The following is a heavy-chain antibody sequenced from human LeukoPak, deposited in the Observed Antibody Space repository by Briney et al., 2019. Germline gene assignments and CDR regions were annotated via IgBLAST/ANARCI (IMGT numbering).Heavy chain of an antibody. CDR2: IRESGGGT. J-gene: IGHJ4*02. Sequence: GGSLRLSCAASGFTLSNYDMIWVRQAPGRGLEWVSGIRESGGGTYYTDSVKGRFTVSRDNSKNTLYLQMNSLRAEDTAVYYCARRGIVVRGFLIGLHKQGYYFDYWGQGALVTVSS. D-gene: IGHD3-10*01. CDR1: GFTLSNYD. V-gene: IGHV3-23*01. CDR3: ARRGIVVRGFLIGLHKQGYYFDY.